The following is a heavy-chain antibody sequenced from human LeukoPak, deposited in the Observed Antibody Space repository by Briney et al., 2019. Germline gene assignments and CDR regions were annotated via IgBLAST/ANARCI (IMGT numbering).Heavy chain of an antibody. CDR1: GFTFSSYG. CDR3: AKDNWVVRGTHFDY. Sequence: PGRSLRLSCAASGFTFSSYGMHWVRQAPGKGLEWVAVISYDGSNKYYADSVKGRFTISRDNSKNTLYLQMNSLRAEDTAVYYCAKDNWVVRGTHFDYWGQGTLVTVSS. V-gene: IGHV3-30*18. D-gene: IGHD3-10*01. CDR2: ISYDGSNK. J-gene: IGHJ4*02.